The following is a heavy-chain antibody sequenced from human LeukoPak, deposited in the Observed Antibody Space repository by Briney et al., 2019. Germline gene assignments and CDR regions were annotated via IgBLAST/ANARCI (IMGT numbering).Heavy chain of an antibody. J-gene: IGHJ4*02. CDR2: ISSSGSTI. V-gene: IGHV3-48*03. D-gene: IGHD6-19*01. CDR1: GFTFSSYE. CDR3: AKLVAVAGRNY. Sequence: PGGSLRLSCAASGFTFSSYEMNWVRQAPGKGLEWVSYISSSGSTIYYADSVKGRFTFSRDNSKNTLYLQMNSLRAEDTAGYYCAKLVAVAGRNYWGQGTLVTVPS.